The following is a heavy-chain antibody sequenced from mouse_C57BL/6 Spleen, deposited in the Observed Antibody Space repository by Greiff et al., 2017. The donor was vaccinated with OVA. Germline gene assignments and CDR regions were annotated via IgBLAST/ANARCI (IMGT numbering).Heavy chain of an antibody. CDR3: TRDDYGSSTGWYFDV. V-gene: IGHV5-9-1*02. Sequence: EVKVVESGEGLVKPGGSLKLSCAASGFTFSSYAMSWVRQTPEKRLEWVAYISSGGDYIYYADTVKGRFTISRDNARNTLYLQMSSLKSEDTAMYYCTRDDYGSSTGWYFDVWGTGTTVTVSS. CDR2: ISSGGDYI. D-gene: IGHD1-1*01. J-gene: IGHJ1*03. CDR1: GFTFSSYA.